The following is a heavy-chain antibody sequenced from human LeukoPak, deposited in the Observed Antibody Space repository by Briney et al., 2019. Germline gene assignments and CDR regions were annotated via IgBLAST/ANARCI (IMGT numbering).Heavy chain of an antibody. Sequence: PGGSLRLSCAASGFTVSNNCMSWVRQAPGKGLEYVSVIYSGGSTYYADSVKGRFTISRDNSKNTLYLQMNSLRAEDTAVYYCARRLGYCSSSTCYVAPFDYWGQGTLVTVSS. CDR3: ARRLGYCSSSTCYVAPFDY. CDR2: IYSGGST. CDR1: GFTVSNNC. V-gene: IGHV3-53*01. J-gene: IGHJ4*02. D-gene: IGHD2-2*01.